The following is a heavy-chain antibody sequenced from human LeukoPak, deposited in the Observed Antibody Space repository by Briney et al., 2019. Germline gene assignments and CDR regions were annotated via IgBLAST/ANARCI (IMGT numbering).Heavy chain of an antibody. V-gene: IGHV3-15*01. CDR2: IKSKTDGGTT. Sequence: PGGSLRLSCAASGFTFSNAWMSWVRQAPEKGLEWVGRIKSKTDGGTTDYAAPVKGRFTISRDDSKNTLYLQMNSLRAEDTAVYYCAVEYFQHWGQGTLVTVSS. CDR3: AVEYFQH. J-gene: IGHJ1*01. CDR1: GFTFSNAW.